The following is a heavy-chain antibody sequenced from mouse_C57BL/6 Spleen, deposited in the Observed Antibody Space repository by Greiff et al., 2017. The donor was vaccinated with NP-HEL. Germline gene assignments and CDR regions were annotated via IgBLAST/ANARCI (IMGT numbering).Heavy chain of an antibody. J-gene: IGHJ4*01. CDR1: GYTFTSYW. Sequence: VQLQQPGAELVMPGASVKLSCKASGYTFTSYWMHWVKQRPGQGLEWIGEIDPSDSYTNYNQKFKGKSTLTVDKSSSTAYMQLSSLTSEDSAVYYCARGEAPYYYAMDYWGQGTSVTVSS. V-gene: IGHV1-69*01. CDR3: ARGEAPYYYAMDY. CDR2: IDPSDSYT.